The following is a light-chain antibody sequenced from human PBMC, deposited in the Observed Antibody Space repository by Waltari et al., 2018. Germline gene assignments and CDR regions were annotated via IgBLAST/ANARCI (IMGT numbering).Light chain of an antibody. CDR2: DAS. CDR3: QQRKTWPIT. Sequence: EIVLTQSPATLSLSPGERATLSCRASQGVSSFLAWYQQKRGQAPRLLIYDASTRATGIPARFSGSGSGTDFTLTISSLEPEDFAVYYCQQRKTWPITFGQGTRLEIK. J-gene: IGKJ5*01. CDR1: QGVSSF. V-gene: IGKV3-11*01.